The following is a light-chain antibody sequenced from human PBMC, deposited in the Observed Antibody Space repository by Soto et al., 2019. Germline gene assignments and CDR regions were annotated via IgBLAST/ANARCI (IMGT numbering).Light chain of an antibody. CDR3: QQYNNWPPYT. J-gene: IGKJ2*01. CDR2: DAS. CDR1: QNVRTS. V-gene: IGKV3-15*01. Sequence: EVVITQSPATLSVSPGESATLSCRASQNVRTSLAWFQQKPGQGPRLLVHDASTRATGIPTRFSGSGSGTEFTLTISDLQSEDFATYYCQQYNNWPPYTFGQGTKLEIK.